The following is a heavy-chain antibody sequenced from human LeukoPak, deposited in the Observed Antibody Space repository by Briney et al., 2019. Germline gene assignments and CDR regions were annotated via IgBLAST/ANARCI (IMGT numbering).Heavy chain of an antibody. V-gene: IGHV3-53*01. Sequence: GGSLRLSCAASGSTVSSNYMSWVRQAPGKGLEWVSVIYSGGSTYYADSVKGRFTISRDNAKNSLYLQMNSLRDEDTAVYYCARGGLYSGSYPDWGQGTLVTVSS. CDR1: GSTVSSNY. D-gene: IGHD1-26*01. J-gene: IGHJ4*02. CDR3: ARGGLYSGSYPD. CDR2: IYSGGST.